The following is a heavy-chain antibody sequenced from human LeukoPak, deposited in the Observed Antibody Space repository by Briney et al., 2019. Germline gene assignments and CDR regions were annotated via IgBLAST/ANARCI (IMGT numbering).Heavy chain of an antibody. CDR3: ARGEGCSYYYDSSGYSGFDD. CDR2: ISSSGSTI. D-gene: IGHD3-22*01. J-gene: IGHJ4*02. V-gene: IGHV3-11*01. CDR1: GFTFSDYY. Sequence: PGGSLRLSCAASGFTFSDYYMSWIRQAPGKGLEWVSYISSSGSTIYYADSVKGRFTISRDNAKNSLYLQMNSLRAEDTAVYYCARGEGCSYYYDSSGYSGFDDWGQGTLVTVSS.